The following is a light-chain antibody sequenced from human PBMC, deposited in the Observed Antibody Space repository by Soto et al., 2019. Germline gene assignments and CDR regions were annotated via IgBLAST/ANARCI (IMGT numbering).Light chain of an antibody. CDR3: LQHNRYPWT. CDR2: GAT. J-gene: IGKJ1*01. V-gene: IGKV1-17*03. Sequence: DIQMTQSPSAVSASVGDRVTITCRTSQDITNYLVWFQQKPGKVPERLIYGATNLQSGVPSRFSGSGSGTEFTLTISSLQPEDFATYYCLQHNRYPWTVGQGTKVDIK. CDR1: QDITNY.